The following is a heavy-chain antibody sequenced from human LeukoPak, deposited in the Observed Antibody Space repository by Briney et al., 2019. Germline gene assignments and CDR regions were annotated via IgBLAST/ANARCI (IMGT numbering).Heavy chain of an antibody. Sequence: GGSLRLSCEASGFTFSDSWMHWVRQAPGKGLVWVSRINSDGSSTTYADSVKGRFTISRDNAKNTLYLQMNSLRTEDTAVYYSSSVYRSPNGTCADSWGQGTLVTVSS. CDR3: SSVYRSPNGTCADS. J-gene: IGHJ4*02. CDR2: INSDGSST. D-gene: IGHD6-13*01. CDR1: GFTFSDSW. V-gene: IGHV3-74*01.